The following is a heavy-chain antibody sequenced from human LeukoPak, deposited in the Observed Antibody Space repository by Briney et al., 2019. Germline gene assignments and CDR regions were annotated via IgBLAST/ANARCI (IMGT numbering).Heavy chain of an antibody. CDR3: AIFPPKGDYVYYYGMDV. Sequence: SETLSLTCTVSGGSISNGGYYWSWIRQHPGKGLEWIGYIYYSGSTYYNPSLKSRVTISVDTSKNQFSLKLSSVTAADTAVYYCAIFPPKGDYVYYYGMDVWGQGTTVTVSS. D-gene: IGHD4-17*01. CDR2: IYYSGST. CDR1: GGSISNGGYY. J-gene: IGHJ6*02. V-gene: IGHV4-31*03.